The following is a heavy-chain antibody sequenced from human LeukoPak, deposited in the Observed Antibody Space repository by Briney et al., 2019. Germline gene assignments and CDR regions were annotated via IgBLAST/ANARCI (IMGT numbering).Heavy chain of an antibody. Sequence: GGSLRLSCAASGFTFSDYWMDWVRQAPGKGLEWVANIKPDGSEIYYVDSVKGRFTISRDNAKNSLYMQMNSLRAEDKAVYYCSRTLDSWGQGTLVTV. CDR1: GFTFSDYW. CDR2: IKPDGSEI. D-gene: IGHD2/OR15-2a*01. V-gene: IGHV3-7*02. J-gene: IGHJ4*02. CDR3: SRTLDS.